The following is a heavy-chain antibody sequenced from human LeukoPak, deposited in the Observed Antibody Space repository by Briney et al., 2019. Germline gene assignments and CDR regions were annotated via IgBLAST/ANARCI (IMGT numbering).Heavy chain of an antibody. Sequence: PGGSLRLSCAASGFTFSSYSMNWVRQASGKGLEWVGRIRSKANSYATAYAASVKGRFTISRDDSKNTAYLQMNSLKTEDTAAYYCTRRRGQWLVQDDYYYGMDVWGQGTTVTVSS. CDR3: TRRRGQWLVQDDYYYGMDV. J-gene: IGHJ6*02. CDR2: IRSKANSYAT. D-gene: IGHD6-19*01. V-gene: IGHV3-73*01. CDR1: GFTFSSYS.